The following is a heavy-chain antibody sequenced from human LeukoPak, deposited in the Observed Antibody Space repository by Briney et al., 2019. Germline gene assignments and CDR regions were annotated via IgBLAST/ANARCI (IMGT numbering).Heavy chain of an antibody. V-gene: IGHV3-15*01. CDR2: IKKKTDRRTT. D-gene: IGHD3-3*01. CDR1: GFTFPNAW. J-gene: IGHJ1*01. CDR3: VTDGGQLPYFTY. Sequence: GESLRLSCAASGFTFPNAWIYWVRQPPGKGLEWVGRIKKKTDRRTTDYAAPVDGRFTISRDDSRNTVYLQMDSLKTEDTAVYYCVTDGGQLPYFTYWGQGTLVTVSS.